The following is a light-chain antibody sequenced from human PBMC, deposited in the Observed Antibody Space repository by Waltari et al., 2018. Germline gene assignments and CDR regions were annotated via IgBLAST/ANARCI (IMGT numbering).Light chain of an antibody. Sequence: QSALTQPASVSGSPGQSLPISCTGTSSAVGGYNYVSWYQQHPGKAPTLMIYDVSNRPSGVSNRFSGSKSGNTASLTISGLQAEDEADYYCSSYTSSSTLDVFGTGTKVTVL. J-gene: IGLJ1*01. CDR3: SSYTSSSTLDV. CDR1: SSAVGGYNY. CDR2: DVS. V-gene: IGLV2-14*03.